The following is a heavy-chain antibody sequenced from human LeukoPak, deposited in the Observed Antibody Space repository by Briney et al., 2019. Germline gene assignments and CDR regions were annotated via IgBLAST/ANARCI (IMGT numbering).Heavy chain of an antibody. D-gene: IGHD3-22*01. J-gene: IGHJ4*02. CDR1: EFTFSNYA. V-gene: IGHV3-23*01. CDR3: AKAEDYYDTSGYFSFDS. CDR2: ISGYGGTT. Sequence: GGSLRLSCSASEFTFSNYAMSWVRQAPGKGLEWVSTISGYGGTTYFADSVKGRFTISRDNSKNTLYLQMNSLTAEDTAVYYCAKAEDYYDTSGYFSFDSWGQGTLVTVSS.